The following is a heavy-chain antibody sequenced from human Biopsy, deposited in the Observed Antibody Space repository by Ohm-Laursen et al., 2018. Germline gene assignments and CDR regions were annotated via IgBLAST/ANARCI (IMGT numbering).Heavy chain of an antibody. Sequence: GASVKVSCKTSGYTFTGYCLHWVRQAPGQGLEWMGWVNPDSGVTNFALKVQDRVTMTRDTSLNTAYLELSRLTSHDTAVYYCAKSHCSNPNCPGDALDVWGQGTVVTVTS. D-gene: IGHD2-8*01. V-gene: IGHV1-2*02. J-gene: IGHJ3*01. CDR2: VNPDSGVT. CDR3: AKSHCSNPNCPGDALDV. CDR1: GYTFTGYC.